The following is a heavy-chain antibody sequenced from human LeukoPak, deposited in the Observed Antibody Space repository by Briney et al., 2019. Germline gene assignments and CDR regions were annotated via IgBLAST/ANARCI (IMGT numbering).Heavy chain of an antibody. CDR3: AKDRWFGTFDY. CDR2: ISSSSSYI. V-gene: IGHV3-21*01. CDR1: GFTFSSYS. Sequence: GGSLRLSCAASGFTFSSYSMNWVRQAPGKGLEWVSSISSSSSYIYYADSVKGRFTISRDNSKNTLYLQMNSLRAEDTAVYYCAKDRWFGTFDYWGQGTLVTVSS. J-gene: IGHJ4*02. D-gene: IGHD3-10*01.